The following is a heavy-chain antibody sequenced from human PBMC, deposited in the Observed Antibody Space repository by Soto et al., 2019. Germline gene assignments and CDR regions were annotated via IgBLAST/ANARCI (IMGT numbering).Heavy chain of an antibody. CDR3: ARPRLGGYFFDS. J-gene: IGHJ4*02. V-gene: IGHV3-13*01. CDR1: GFNFNTYD. Sequence: GGSLRLSCAASGFNFNTYDMHWVRRATGKGLEWVSGIGSAGDTYYTDSVKGRFTISRENAKNSLYLQMNSLTAGDSAVYYCARPRLGGYFFDSWGQRSLVTVSS. CDR2: IGSAGDT. D-gene: IGHD3-10*01.